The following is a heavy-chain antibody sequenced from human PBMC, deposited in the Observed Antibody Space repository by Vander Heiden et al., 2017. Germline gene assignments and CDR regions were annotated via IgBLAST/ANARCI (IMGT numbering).Heavy chain of an antibody. Sequence: QVQLVESGGGLVHPGRSLRLSCAASGFTFRTYAMPWVRQAPGKGLEWVAVISYDGSNKYYADSVKGRFTISRDNSKNTLYLQMNSLRAEDTAVDYCAREADYDFWSGYYSYYGMDVWGQGTTVTVSS. V-gene: IGHV3-30*01. D-gene: IGHD3-3*01. CDR2: ISYDGSNK. CDR1: GFTFRTYA. J-gene: IGHJ6*02. CDR3: AREADYDFWSGYYSYYGMDV.